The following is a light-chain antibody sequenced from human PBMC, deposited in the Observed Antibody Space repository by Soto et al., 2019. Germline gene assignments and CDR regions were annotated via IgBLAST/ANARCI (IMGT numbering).Light chain of an antibody. V-gene: IGLV2-11*01. CDR1: SSDVGGYNY. CDR2: DVS. J-gene: IGLJ1*01. CDR3: CSYAGSYTFV. Sequence: QSALTQPRSVSGSPGQPVTISCTGTSSDVGGYNYVSWYQQHPGKAPKLTIYDVSNRPSWVPDRISGSKSGNTASLTISGLQAEDEADYYCCSYAGSYTFVFGTGTKVTVL.